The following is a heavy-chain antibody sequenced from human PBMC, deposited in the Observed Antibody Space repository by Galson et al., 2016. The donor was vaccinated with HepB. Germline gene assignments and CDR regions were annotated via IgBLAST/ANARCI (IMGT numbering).Heavy chain of an antibody. CDR1: GGTFSSYA. V-gene: IGHV1-69*13. CDR3: ALVGATRGYYYYGMDV. CDR2: IIPIFGTA. Sequence: SVKVSCKASGGTFSSYAISWVRQAPGQGLEWMGGIIPIFGTANYAQKFQGRVTITADESTSTAYMEPSSLRSEDTAVYYCALVGATRGYYYYGMDVWGQGTTVAVSS. J-gene: IGHJ6*02. D-gene: IGHD1-26*01.